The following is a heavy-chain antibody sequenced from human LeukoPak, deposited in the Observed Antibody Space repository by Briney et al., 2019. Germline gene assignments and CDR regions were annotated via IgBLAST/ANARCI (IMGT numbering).Heavy chain of an antibody. J-gene: IGHJ5*02. CDR3: TSHAAFDP. CDR1: GFTFSSYS. CDR2: IKSKNVGGTT. V-gene: IGHV3-15*01. Sequence: GGSLRLSCAASGFTFSSYSMNWVRQAPGKGLEWVGRIKSKNVGGTTDYAAPVKGRFTTSRDDSKNTVYLQMNSLKIEDTAVYYCTSHAAFDPWGQGTLVTVSS.